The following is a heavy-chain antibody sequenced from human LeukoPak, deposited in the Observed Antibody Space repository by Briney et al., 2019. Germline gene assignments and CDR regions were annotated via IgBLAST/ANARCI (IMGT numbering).Heavy chain of an antibody. Sequence: SETLSLTCTVSGGSISSYYWSWIRQPAGKGLEWIGRINSSGSTNYNPSLKSRVTMSVDMSRNQFSLKLSSVTAADTAVYYCARVSPGGNSDYLGQGTLVTVSS. V-gene: IGHV4-4*07. D-gene: IGHD4-23*01. J-gene: IGHJ4*02. CDR1: GGSISSYY. CDR3: ARVSPGGNSDY. CDR2: INSSGST.